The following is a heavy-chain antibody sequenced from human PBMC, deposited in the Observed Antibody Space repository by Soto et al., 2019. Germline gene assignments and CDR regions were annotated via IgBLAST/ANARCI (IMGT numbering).Heavy chain of an antibody. Sequence: GVSLRLSCAASGFTFSSFWMHLVRQAPGKGLVWVSRINSDGSGASYADFVEGRFTISRDNAKNTVYFQMNSLREEDTAVYYCIRDYGEAGSTKAFDIWAQGTMVTVS. D-gene: IGHD3-10*01. CDR1: GFTFSSFW. CDR3: IRDYGEAGSTKAFDI. CDR2: INSDGSGA. J-gene: IGHJ3*02. V-gene: IGHV3-74*01.